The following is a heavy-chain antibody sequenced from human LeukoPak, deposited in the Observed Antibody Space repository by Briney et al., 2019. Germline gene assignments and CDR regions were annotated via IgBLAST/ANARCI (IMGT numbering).Heavy chain of an antibody. CDR2: ISWNSGSK. D-gene: IGHD3-10*01. CDR1: GFTFDDYA. V-gene: IGHV3-9*01. J-gene: IGHJ6*02. CDR3: AKFGYYGSGSYSPDYGMDV. Sequence: GRSLRLSCAASGFTFDDYAMHWARQAPGKGLEWVSGISWNSGSKGYADSVKGRFTISRDNAKNSLYLQMNSLRAEDTALYYCAKFGYYGSGSYSPDYGMDVWGQGTTVTVSS.